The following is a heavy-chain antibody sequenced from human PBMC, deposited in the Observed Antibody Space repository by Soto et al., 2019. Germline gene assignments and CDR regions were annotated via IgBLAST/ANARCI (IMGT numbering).Heavy chain of an antibody. V-gene: IGHV3-23*01. CDR3: AKGSSFSSGWYSFDY. CDR1: GFTFSSYA. CDR2: ISGSGGST. D-gene: IGHD6-19*01. J-gene: IGHJ4*02. Sequence: EVQLLESGGGLVQPGGSLRLSCAASGFTFSSYAMSWVRQAPGKGLEWVSAISGSGGSTYYADSVMGRFTISRDNSKNTLYLQMNSLGAEDTAVYYCAKGSSFSSGWYSFDYWGQGTLVTVSS.